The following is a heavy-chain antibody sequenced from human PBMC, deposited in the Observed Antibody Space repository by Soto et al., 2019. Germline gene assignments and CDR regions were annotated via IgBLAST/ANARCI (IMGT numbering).Heavy chain of an antibody. J-gene: IGHJ4*02. V-gene: IGHV3-33*01. CDR1: GFTFSSYG. D-gene: IGHD5-12*01. CDR2: IWYDGSNK. CDR3: ARDVSGYDFDY. Sequence: QVQLVESGGGVVQPGRSLRLSCAASGFTFSSYGMHWVRQAPGKGLEWVAVIWYDGSNKYYADSVKGRFTISRDNSKNTLYLQMNSLRAEATAVYYCARDVSGYDFDYWGQGPLVTVS.